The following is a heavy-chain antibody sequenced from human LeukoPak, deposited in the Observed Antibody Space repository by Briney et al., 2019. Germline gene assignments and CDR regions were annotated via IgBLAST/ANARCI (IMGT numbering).Heavy chain of an antibody. Sequence: AGSLRLSCAPSGFTFSVFWMHWVRQAPGTGPVWVSRISPDGSTTNYADSVKGRFTISRDNAKNTLYLQISGLRAEDTAVYYCARDMWGTFDYWGQGTLVTVSS. V-gene: IGHV3-74*01. J-gene: IGHJ4*02. CDR3: ARDMWGTFDY. CDR1: GFTFSVFW. D-gene: IGHD7-27*01. CDR2: ISPDGSTT.